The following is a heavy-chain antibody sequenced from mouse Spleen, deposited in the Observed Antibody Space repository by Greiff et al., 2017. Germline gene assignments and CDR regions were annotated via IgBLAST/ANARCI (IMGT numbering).Heavy chain of an antibody. Sequence: EVMLVESGGGLVQPGGSLRLSCATSGFTFTDYYMSWVRQPPGKALEWLGFIRNKANGYTTEYSASVKGRFTISRDNSQSILYLQMNTLRAEDSATYYCARDMRNYDAMDYWGQGTSVTVSS. CDR1: GFTFTDYY. V-gene: IGHV7-3*02. CDR2: IRNKANGYTT. J-gene: IGHJ4*01. CDR3: ARDMRNYDAMDY.